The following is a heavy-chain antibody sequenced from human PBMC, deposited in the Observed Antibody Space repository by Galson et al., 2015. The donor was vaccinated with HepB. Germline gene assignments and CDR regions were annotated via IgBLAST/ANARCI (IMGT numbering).Heavy chain of an antibody. CDR3: ATSATMAPGY. J-gene: IGHJ4*02. D-gene: IGHD5-24*01. CDR2: ISGRSSVL. Sequence: SLRLSCAASGFIFSDYDMTWIRQAPGKGLEWLSYISGRSSVLYYADSVKGRFTISRDNTKNSLYLQMNTLTVEDTAVYYCATSATMAPGYWGQRTLVTVS. CDR1: GFIFSDYD. V-gene: IGHV3-11*01.